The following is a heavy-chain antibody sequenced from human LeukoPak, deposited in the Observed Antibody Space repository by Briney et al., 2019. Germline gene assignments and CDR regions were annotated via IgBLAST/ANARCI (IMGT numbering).Heavy chain of an antibody. Sequence: PGGSLRLSCAASGFTFRYYLIHWVPETPGKELESVAGISDDDGRNKYYADSVKGRFTISRDNSRNTLYLQMNSLSAEDTAVYYCARDLGASYYNAMDVWGPGTTVTVSS. V-gene: IGHV3-30*04. CDR2: ISDDDGRNK. CDR3: ARDLGASYYNAMDV. CDR1: GFTFRYYL. J-gene: IGHJ6*02.